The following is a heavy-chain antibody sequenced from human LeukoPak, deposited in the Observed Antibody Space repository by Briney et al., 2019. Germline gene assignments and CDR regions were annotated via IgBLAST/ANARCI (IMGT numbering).Heavy chain of an antibody. CDR1: GYAFTGYW. D-gene: IGHD3-22*01. Sequence: ASVKVSCKASGYAFTGYWMHWVRQAPGQGPEWMGWISPNSGGTHYAQKFQGRVTLTTDTSISTAYMEPMRLRSDDTAMYYCARARYYDNSGYPSFDFWGQGALVTVSS. CDR2: ISPNSGGT. CDR3: ARARYYDNSGYPSFDF. J-gene: IGHJ4*02. V-gene: IGHV1-2*02.